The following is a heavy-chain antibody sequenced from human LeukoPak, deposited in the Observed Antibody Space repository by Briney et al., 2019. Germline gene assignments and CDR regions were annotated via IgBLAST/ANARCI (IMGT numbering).Heavy chain of an antibody. J-gene: IGHJ6*03. CDR1: GFTFSSYG. Sequence: GGSLRLSCAASGFTFSSYGMHWVRQSPGKGLEWVAVIWYDGSNKYYADSVKGRFTISRDNSKNTLYLKMNRLRAEDTAVYYCARARVVPAAGYYYYYYMDVWGKGTTVTVSS. CDR3: ARARVVPAAGYYYYYYMDV. D-gene: IGHD2-2*01. CDR2: IWYDGSNK. V-gene: IGHV3-33*01.